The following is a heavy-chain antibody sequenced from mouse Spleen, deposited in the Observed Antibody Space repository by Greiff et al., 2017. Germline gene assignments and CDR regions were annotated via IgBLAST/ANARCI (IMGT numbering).Heavy chain of an antibody. D-gene: IGHD2-5*01. CDR3: ALYSNYDDAMGY. V-gene: IGHV1-69*01. J-gene: IGHJ4*01. Sequence: VQLQQSGAELVMPGASVKLSCKASGYTFTSYWMHWVKQRPGQGLEWIGEIDPSDSYTNYNQKFKGKATLTVDKSSSTAYMQLSSLTSEDSAVYYGALYSNYDDAMGYRGQGDSGTVSS. CDR2: IDPSDSYT. CDR1: GYTFTSYW.